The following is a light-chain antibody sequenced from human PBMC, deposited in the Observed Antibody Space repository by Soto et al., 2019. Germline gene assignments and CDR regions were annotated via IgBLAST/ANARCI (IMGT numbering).Light chain of an antibody. CDR3: QQSYSTPET. CDR1: QSISSF. V-gene: IGKV1-39*01. CDR2: AAS. J-gene: IGKJ1*01. Sequence: DIQMTQSPSSLSASVGDRVTITCRASQSISSFLNWYQQKPGKAPRLLIYAASTLHSRVPSRFSVSGSGTDFTLTISSLQPEDFATYYCQQSYSTPETFGQGTKVEIK.